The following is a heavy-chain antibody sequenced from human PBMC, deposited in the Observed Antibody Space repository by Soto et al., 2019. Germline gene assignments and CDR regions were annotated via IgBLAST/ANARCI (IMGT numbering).Heavy chain of an antibody. J-gene: IGHJ6*02. CDR1: GYSFASYW. V-gene: IGHV5-10-1*01. CDR3: ARHWVLYDYDDV. D-gene: IGHD3-16*01. CDR2: IDPSDSYT. Sequence: GESLKISCEGSGYSFASYWISWVRQMPGKGLEWMGRIDPSDSYTKYSPSFQGHVTISVDKSISTAYLQWSSLKASDTAMYYCARHWVLYDYDDVWGQGTTVTVSS.